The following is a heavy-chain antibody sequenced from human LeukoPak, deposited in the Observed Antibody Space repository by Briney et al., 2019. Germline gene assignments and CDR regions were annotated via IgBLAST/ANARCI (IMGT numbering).Heavy chain of an antibody. D-gene: IGHD3-3*01. CDR3: AKDRDWSGLHDAFDI. J-gene: IGHJ3*02. CDR1: GFTFSTYA. CDR2: MSGSGTGT. V-gene: IGHV3-23*01. Sequence: GGSLRVSCAASGFTFSTYAMSWVRQAPGKGLEWVSAMSGSGTGTSYAESVQGRFTISRDNSKNTLYLQMNSLRAEDTAVYYCAKDRDWSGLHDAFDIWGQGTMVTVSS.